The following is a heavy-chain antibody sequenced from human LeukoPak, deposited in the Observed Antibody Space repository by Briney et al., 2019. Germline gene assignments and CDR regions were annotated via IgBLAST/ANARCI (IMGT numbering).Heavy chain of an antibody. Sequence: GGSLRLSCAASGFTFDDYAMHWVRQAPGKGLEWVSGISWNSGSIGYADSAKGRFTISRDNAKNSLYLQMNSLRAEDTALYYCAKGKYYDSSGYCDYWGQGTLVTVSS. CDR3: AKGKYYDSSGYCDY. J-gene: IGHJ4*02. D-gene: IGHD3-22*01. CDR1: GFTFDDYA. V-gene: IGHV3-9*01. CDR2: ISWNSGSI.